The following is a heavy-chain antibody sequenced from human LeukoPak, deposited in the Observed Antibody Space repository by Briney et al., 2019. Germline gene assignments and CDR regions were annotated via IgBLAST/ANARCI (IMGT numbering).Heavy chain of an antibody. V-gene: IGHV3-23*01. CDR1: GFTFSSYA. Sequence: PGGSLRLSCVASGFTFSSYAMTWVRQAPGKGLEWVSAISGSGGTTYHADSVKGRFTISRDNSKNTLYMQMNSLRAEDTAIYYGAKGQIGYCSGGSCYPVDYWGQGILVTVSS. CDR2: ISGSGGTT. D-gene: IGHD2-15*01. J-gene: IGHJ4*02. CDR3: AKGQIGYCSGGSCYPVDY.